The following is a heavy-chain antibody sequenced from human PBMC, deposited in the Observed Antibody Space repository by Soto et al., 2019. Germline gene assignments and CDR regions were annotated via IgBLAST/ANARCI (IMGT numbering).Heavy chain of an antibody. J-gene: IGHJ6*01. D-gene: IGHD2-8*01. CDR3: ERALGYSTSGNGMDV. V-gene: IGHV1-18*01. CDR2: ISAYNGDT. Sequence: QVQLVQSRPEVKKPGASVKVSCKASGYTFINFGISWVRQAPGQGLEWMGWISAYNGDTIYAQNLQDRVTMTMDTSTTTAYMELRNLTYDETALYYCERALGYSTSGNGMDVWGQGKTVTGSS. CDR1: GYTFINFG.